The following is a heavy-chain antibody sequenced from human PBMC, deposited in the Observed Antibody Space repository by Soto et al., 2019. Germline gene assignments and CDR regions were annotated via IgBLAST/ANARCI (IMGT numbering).Heavy chain of an antibody. CDR1: GFTFSSYA. Sequence: QVQLVESGGGVVQPGRSLRLSCAASGFTFSSYAMHWVRQAPGKGLEWVAVISYDGSNKYYADSVKGRFTISRDNSKNTLYLQMNSLRAEDTAVYYCARVAGAGPWDWFDPWGQGTLVTVSS. D-gene: IGHD6-19*01. CDR2: ISYDGSNK. CDR3: ARVAGAGPWDWFDP. V-gene: IGHV3-30-3*01. J-gene: IGHJ5*02.